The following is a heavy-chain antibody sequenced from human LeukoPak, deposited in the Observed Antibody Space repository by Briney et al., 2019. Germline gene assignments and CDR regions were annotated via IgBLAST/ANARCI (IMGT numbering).Heavy chain of an antibody. Sequence: PGGSLRLSCAAPGFTFSNYWMTWVRQAPGKGLEWVANIKHDGSDKYYVDSVRGRFSISRDNAKNSLYLQMNSLRAEDTAVYYCATTGQLSFWGQGTLVTVSS. CDR3: ATTGQLSF. J-gene: IGHJ4*02. V-gene: IGHV3-7*05. D-gene: IGHD4-17*01. CDR2: IKHDGSDK. CDR1: GFTFSNYW.